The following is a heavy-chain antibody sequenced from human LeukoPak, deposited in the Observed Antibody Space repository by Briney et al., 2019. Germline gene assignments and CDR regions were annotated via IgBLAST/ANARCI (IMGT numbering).Heavy chain of an antibody. J-gene: IGHJ4*02. CDR1: GFTFSSFG. CDR3: AKDLGGSPF. Sequence: GGSLRLSCAASGFTFSSFGMHWVRQAPGSGLEWVALIWYDGSNKYYADSVKGRFTISRDNSKNTLFLQMNSLRAEDTAMYYCAKDLGGSPFWGQGTLVTVSS. D-gene: IGHD1-26*01. V-gene: IGHV3-33*06. CDR2: IWYDGSNK.